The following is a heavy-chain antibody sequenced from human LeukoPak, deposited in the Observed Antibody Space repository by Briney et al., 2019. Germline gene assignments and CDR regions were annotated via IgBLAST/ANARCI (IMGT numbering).Heavy chain of an antibody. V-gene: IGHV1-69*05. Sequence: SMKVSCKASGGTFSSYAISWVRQAPGHGLEWMGGIIPIFGTANYAQKFQGRVTITTDESTSTAYMELSSLRSEDTAVYYCARSSGWLQFNWFDPWGQGTLVTVSS. D-gene: IGHD5-24*01. J-gene: IGHJ5*02. CDR2: IIPIFGTA. CDR1: GGTFSSYA. CDR3: ARSSGWLQFNWFDP.